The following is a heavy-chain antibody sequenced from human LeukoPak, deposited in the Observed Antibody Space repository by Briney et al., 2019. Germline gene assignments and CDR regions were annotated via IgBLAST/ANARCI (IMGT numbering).Heavy chain of an antibody. Sequence: ASVKVSCKASGYTFTGYYMHWVRQAPGQGLEWMGWINPNSGGTNYAQKFQGRVTMTRDTSISTAYMELSRLRSDDTAVYYCAREVTYYYDSSGYHYDAFDIWSQGTMVTVPS. J-gene: IGHJ3*02. D-gene: IGHD3-22*01. CDR1: GYTFTGYY. CDR2: INPNSGGT. CDR3: AREVTYYYDSSGYHYDAFDI. V-gene: IGHV1-2*02.